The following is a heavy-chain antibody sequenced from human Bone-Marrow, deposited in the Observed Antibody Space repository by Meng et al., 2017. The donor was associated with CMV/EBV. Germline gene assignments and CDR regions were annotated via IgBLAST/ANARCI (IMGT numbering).Heavy chain of an antibody. CDR1: GFTFSSYA. J-gene: IGHJ4*01. CDR2: IKQDGSEK. V-gene: IGHV3-7*01. Sequence: GESLKISCAASGFTFSSYAMSWVRQAPGKGLEWVANIKQDGSEKYYVDSVKGRFTISRDNAKNSLYLQMNSLRAEDTAVYYCARDPRGYYGSGSYRSDYWGHGTLVTVSS. D-gene: IGHD3-10*01. CDR3: ARDPRGYYGSGSYRSDY.